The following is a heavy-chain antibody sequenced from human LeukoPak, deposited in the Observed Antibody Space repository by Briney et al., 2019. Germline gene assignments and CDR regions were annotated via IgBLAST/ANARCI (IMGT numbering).Heavy chain of an antibody. J-gene: IGHJ4*02. CDR3: ARSAATNYFDY. V-gene: IGHV3-11*01. CDR1: GFTFSDYY. Sequence: GGSLRLSCAASGFTFSDYYVSWIRQAPGKGLEWVSYISSSGSTIYYADSVKGRFTISRDNAKNSLYLQMNSLRAEDTAVYYCARSAATNYFDYWGQGTLVTVSS. D-gene: IGHD6-13*01. CDR2: ISSSGSTI.